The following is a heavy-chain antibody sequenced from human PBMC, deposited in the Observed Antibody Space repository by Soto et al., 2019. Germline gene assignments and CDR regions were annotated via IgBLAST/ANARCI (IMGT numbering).Heavy chain of an antibody. V-gene: IGHV3-23*01. J-gene: IGHJ4*02. Sequence: GGSLRLSCAGSGFTFSSYAMSWVRQAPGKGLERVSALSGSGGGTFYADSVKGRFTISRDNSKSTLYLQMYSLRAEDTAVYYCAKLVGDGYTYGPVDYWGLGTLVTVSS. D-gene: IGHD1-26*01. CDR2: LSGSGGGT. CDR1: GFTFSSYA. CDR3: AKLVGDGYTYGPVDY.